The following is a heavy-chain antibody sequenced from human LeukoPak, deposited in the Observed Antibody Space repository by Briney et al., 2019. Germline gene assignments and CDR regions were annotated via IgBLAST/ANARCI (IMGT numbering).Heavy chain of an antibody. Sequence: ASVKVSCKASGYTFTGYYMHWVRQAPGQGLEWMGWINTNAGNPTYAQGFTGRFVFSLDTSVSTAYLQISSLKAEDTAVYYCARDDREQLRTPGDVWGQGTTVTVSS. V-gene: IGHV7-4-1*02. D-gene: IGHD5-18*01. J-gene: IGHJ6*02. CDR1: GYTFTGYY. CDR3: ARDDREQLRTPGDV. CDR2: INTNAGNP.